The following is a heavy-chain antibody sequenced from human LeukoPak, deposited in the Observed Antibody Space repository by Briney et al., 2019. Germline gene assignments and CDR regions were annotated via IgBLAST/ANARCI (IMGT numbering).Heavy chain of an antibody. D-gene: IGHD6-13*01. CDR1: GGTFSSYA. V-gene: IGHV1-69*13. Sequence: GASVKVSCKASGGTFSSYAISWVRQAPGQGLEWMGGIIPIFGTANYAQKFQGRVAITADESTSTAYMELSSLRSEDTAVYYCARSRSSSWSRVGYYYYGMDVWGQGTAVTVSS. CDR2: IIPIFGTA. CDR3: ARSRSSSWSRVGYYYYGMDV. J-gene: IGHJ6*02.